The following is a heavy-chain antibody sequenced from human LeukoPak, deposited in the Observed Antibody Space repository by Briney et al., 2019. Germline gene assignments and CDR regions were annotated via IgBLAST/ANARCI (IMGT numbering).Heavy chain of an antibody. V-gene: IGHV4-39*02. CDR2: IYYSGST. CDR1: GGSISSSSYY. Sequence: SETLSLTCTVSGGSISSSSYYWGWIRQPPGKGLEWIGSIYYSGSTYYNPSLKSRVTISVDTSKNQFSLKLSSVTAADTAVYYCAKDLGSSPPGAYWGQGSLVTVSS. D-gene: IGHD6-13*01. CDR3: AKDLGSSPPGAY. J-gene: IGHJ4*02.